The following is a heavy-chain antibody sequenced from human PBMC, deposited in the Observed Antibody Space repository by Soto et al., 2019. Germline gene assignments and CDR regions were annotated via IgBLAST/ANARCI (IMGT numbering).Heavy chain of an antibody. CDR1: GYSVSSNSAA. Sequence: SQTLSLTCAISGYSVSSNSAAWNWIRQSPSRGLEWLGRTYYRSKWYNDYVVSVKSRITINPDTSKNQFSLQLNSVTPEDTAVYYCAREGYSGYRNWFDPWGQGTLVTVSS. J-gene: IGHJ5*02. V-gene: IGHV6-1*01. CDR2: TYYRSKWYN. CDR3: AREGYSGYRNWFDP. D-gene: IGHD5-12*01.